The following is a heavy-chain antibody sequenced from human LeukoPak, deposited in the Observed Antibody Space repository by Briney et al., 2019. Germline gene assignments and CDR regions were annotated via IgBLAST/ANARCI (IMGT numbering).Heavy chain of an antibody. V-gene: IGHV3-11*01. D-gene: IGHD3-22*01. Sequence: RGSLRLSCAASGFTFSDYYMSWIRQVPGKGLEWVSYISSSGSTIYYADSVKGRFTISRDNAKNSLYLQMNSLRAEDTAVYYCARHSLYYYDSSGYYYLPDYWGQGTLVTVSS. J-gene: IGHJ4*02. CDR1: GFTFSDYY. CDR3: ARHSLYYYDSSGYYYLPDY. CDR2: ISSSGSTI.